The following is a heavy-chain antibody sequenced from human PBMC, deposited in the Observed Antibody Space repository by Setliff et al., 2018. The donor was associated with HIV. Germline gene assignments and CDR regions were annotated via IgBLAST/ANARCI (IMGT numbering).Heavy chain of an antibody. J-gene: IGHJ4*02. D-gene: IGHD1-26*01. CDR3: ARRGSYSSPETL. CDR1: GASINSGSHN. V-gene: IGHV4-39*01. Sequence: SETLSLTCTVSGASINSGSHNWGWIRQPPGKGLEWIATLHYTGTTYYNPSLKSRVTISTDTSKNQFSLKLSSVTAADTAVYYCARRGSYSSPETLWGQGTLVTVSS. CDR2: LHYTGTT.